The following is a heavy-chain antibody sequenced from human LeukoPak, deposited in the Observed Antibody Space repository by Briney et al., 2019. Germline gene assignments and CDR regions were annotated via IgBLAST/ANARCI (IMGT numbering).Heavy chain of an antibody. J-gene: IGHJ5*02. V-gene: IGHV4-4*07. CDR3: ARESWGYSYGSGWFDP. CDR1: GGSISSYY. Sequence: PSETLSLTCTVSGGSISSYYWSWIRQPAGKGLEWIGRICTSGSTNYNPSLKSRVTMSVDTSKNQFSLKLSSVTAADTAVYYCARESWGYSYGSGWFDPWGQGTLVTVSS. CDR2: ICTSGST. D-gene: IGHD5-18*01.